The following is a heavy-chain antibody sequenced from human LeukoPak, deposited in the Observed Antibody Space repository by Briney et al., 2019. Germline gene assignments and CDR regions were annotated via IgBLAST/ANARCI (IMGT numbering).Heavy chain of an antibody. CDR3: ARDAEWEPTDY. J-gene: IGHJ4*02. V-gene: IGHV1-46*01. CDR2: INPSGGST. CDR1: GGTFSSYA. D-gene: IGHD1-26*01. Sequence: ASVKVSCKASGGTFSSYAISWVRQAPGQGLEWMGIINPSGGSTSYAQEFQGRVTMTRDTSTSTVYMELSSLRSEDTAVYYCARDAEWEPTDYWGQGTLVTVSS.